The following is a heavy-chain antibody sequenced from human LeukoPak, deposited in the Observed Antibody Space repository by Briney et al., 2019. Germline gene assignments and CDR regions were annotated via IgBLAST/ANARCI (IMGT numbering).Heavy chain of an antibody. Sequence: PGGSLRLSCTVFGFTFGDYAISWVRQAPGKGLDWVGFIRSKPYGGTKEYAASVKGRFTISRHDSKSIAYLQMNSLKTEDTAVYYCTRPDCSGGSCYFDYWGQGTLVTVSS. CDR1: GFTFGDYA. J-gene: IGHJ4*02. CDR3: TRPDCSGGSCYFDY. CDR2: IRSKPYGGTK. V-gene: IGHV3-49*04. D-gene: IGHD2-15*01.